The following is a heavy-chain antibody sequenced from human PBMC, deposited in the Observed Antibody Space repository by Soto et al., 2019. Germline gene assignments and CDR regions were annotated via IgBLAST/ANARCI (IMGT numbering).Heavy chain of an antibody. CDR2: ISYDGSNK. CDR3: AREGRGASRLYFDY. CDR1: GFTFSSYS. D-gene: IGHD1-26*01. J-gene: IGHJ4*02. V-gene: IGHV3-30-3*01. Sequence: PGGSLRLSCAASGFTFSSYSMHWVRQAPGKGLEWVAVISYDGSNKYYADSVKGRFTISRDNSKNTLYLQMNSLRAEDTAVYYCAREGRGASRLYFDYWGQGTLVTVSS.